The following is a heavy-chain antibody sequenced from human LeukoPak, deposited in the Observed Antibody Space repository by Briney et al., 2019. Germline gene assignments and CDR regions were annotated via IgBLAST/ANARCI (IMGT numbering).Heavy chain of an antibody. CDR1: GFTFSTYS. D-gene: IGHD5-24*01. CDR3: AKDRDGYNAPRGWYFDL. Sequence: GGSLRLSCAASGFTFSTYSMNWVRQAPGKGLEWVSYISSGSDIIYYADSVKGRFTISRDNSKNTLYLQMNSLRVEDTAKYYCAKDRDGYNAPRGWYFDLWGRGILVTVSS. CDR2: ISSGSDII. J-gene: IGHJ2*01. V-gene: IGHV3-48*01.